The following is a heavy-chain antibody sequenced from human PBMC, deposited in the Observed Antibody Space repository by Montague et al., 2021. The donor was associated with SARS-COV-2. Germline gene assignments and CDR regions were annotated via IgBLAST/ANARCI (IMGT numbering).Heavy chain of an antibody. Sequence: SLRLSCAASGFTFSSYDMHWVRQAPGKGLEWVSGIGAAGDTYYPGSVKGRFTISRENAKNSLYLQMNTLRAGDTAVYYCARGGNAHDSSGYYSFDYWGQGTLVTVSS. J-gene: IGHJ4*02. CDR1: GFTFSSYD. D-gene: IGHD3-22*01. CDR3: ARGGNAHDSSGYYSFDY. V-gene: IGHV3-13*01. CDR2: IGAAGDT.